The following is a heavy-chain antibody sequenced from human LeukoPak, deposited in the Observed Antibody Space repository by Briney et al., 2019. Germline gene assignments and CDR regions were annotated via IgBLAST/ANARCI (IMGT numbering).Heavy chain of an antibody. D-gene: IGHD5-12*01. CDR2: INPSGGST. J-gene: IGHJ4*02. CDR3: ASGYSGYAPSGTFDY. Sequence: ASVKVSCKASGYTFTSYYMHWVRQAPGQGLEWMGIINPSGGSTTYAQKFQGRVTMTRDMSTSTVYMELSSLRSEDTAVYYCASGYSGYAPSGTFDYWGQGTLVTVSS. CDR1: GYTFTSYY. V-gene: IGHV1-46*01.